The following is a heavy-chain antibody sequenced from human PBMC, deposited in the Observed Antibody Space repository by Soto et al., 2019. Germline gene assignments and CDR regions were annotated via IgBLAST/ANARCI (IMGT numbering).Heavy chain of an antibody. V-gene: IGHV3-7*01. Sequence: EAQLVESGGGLVQPGGSLRVSCAVSGFTFSDYWMSWVRQAPGKGLEWVAKIKQDGSEKYYVDSVKGRFTISRDNANNSLYLHMYSLRVEDTAIYYCARGGRDAYDWFDPWGQGTLVTVSS. J-gene: IGHJ5*02. D-gene: IGHD3-16*01. CDR3: ARGGRDAYDWFDP. CDR2: IKQDGSEK. CDR1: GFTFSDYW.